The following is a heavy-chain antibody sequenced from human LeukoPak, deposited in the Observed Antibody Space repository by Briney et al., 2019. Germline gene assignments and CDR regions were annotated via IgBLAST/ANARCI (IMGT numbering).Heavy chain of an antibody. CDR1: GCTFTGYY. Sequence: ASVKVSCKASGCTFTGYYMHWVRQAPGQGLEWMGWINPNSGGTNYAQKFQGRVTMTRDTSISTAYMELSRLRSDDTAVYYCARDPSLEGSTSLYYYYYMDVWGKGTTVTVSS. V-gene: IGHV1-2*02. CDR3: ARDPSLEGSTSLYYYYYMDV. D-gene: IGHD2-2*01. CDR2: INPNSGGT. J-gene: IGHJ6*03.